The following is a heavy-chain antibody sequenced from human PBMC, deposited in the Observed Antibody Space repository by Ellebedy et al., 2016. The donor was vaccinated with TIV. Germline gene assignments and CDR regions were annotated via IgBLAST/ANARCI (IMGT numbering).Heavy chain of an antibody. D-gene: IGHD2/OR15-2a*01. V-gene: IGHV4-59*01. CDR3: ARTFTERLGGLTTPHWVLDY. Sequence: SETLSLTCSVSGVSMSRDYWSWIRQSPGKGLEWIGFIHHSGSTNYNPSLKGRVTISVDTSKNQFSLKLNSVTAADTAVYYCARTFTERLGGLTTPHWVLDYWGQGTLVTASS. CDR2: IHHSGST. J-gene: IGHJ4*02. CDR1: GVSMSRDY.